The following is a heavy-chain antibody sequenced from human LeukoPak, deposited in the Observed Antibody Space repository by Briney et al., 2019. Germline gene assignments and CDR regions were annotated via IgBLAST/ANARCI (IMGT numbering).Heavy chain of an antibody. CDR3: ARDRLGIAARY. CDR1: GFTFSTYS. V-gene: IGHV3-48*04. J-gene: IGHJ4*02. CDR2: IDSSTRTI. D-gene: IGHD6-6*01. Sequence: GGSLRLSCAASGFTFSTYSMNWVRQAPGKGLEWVSFIDSSTRTIFYADSVKGRFTISRDNAKNSLFLQMNSLRAEDTAVYYCARDRLGIAARYWGQGTLVTVSS.